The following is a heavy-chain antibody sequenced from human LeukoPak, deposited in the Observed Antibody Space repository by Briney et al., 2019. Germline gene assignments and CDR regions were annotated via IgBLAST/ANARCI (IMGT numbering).Heavy chain of an antibody. Sequence: SETLSLTCAVYGGSFSGYYWSWIRQPPGKGLEWIGEINHSGSTNYNPSLKSRVTISVDTSKNKFSLKLSSVTAADTAVYYCARGLRGYSYGNWFDPWGQGTLVTVSS. CDR3: ARGLRGYSYGNWFDP. CDR1: GGSFSGYY. J-gene: IGHJ5*02. V-gene: IGHV4-34*01. CDR2: INHSGST. D-gene: IGHD5-18*01.